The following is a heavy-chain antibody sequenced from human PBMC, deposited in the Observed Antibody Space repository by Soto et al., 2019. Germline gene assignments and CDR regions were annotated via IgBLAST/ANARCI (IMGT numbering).Heavy chain of an antibody. CDR3: TRDSNSDYGDYFDY. CDR2: IRSKAYGGTT. D-gene: IGHD4-17*01. Sequence: GGSLRLSCTASGFTFGDYAMSWFRQAPGKGLEWVGFIRSKAYGGTTEYAASVKGRFTISRDDSKSIAYLQMNSLKTEDTAVYYCTRDSNSDYGDYFDYWGQGTLVTVSS. V-gene: IGHV3-49*03. CDR1: GFTFGDYA. J-gene: IGHJ4*02.